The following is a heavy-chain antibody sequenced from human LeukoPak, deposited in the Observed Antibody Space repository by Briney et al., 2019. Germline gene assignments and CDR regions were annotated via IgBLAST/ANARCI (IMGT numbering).Heavy chain of an antibody. V-gene: IGHV1-2*02. D-gene: IGHD1-26*01. J-gene: IGHJ5*02. CDR2: INPKDGDT. CDR1: GYTFDDEY. CDR3: ARRVQKLVGTNWFDP. Sequence: ASVEESFKATGYTFDDEYIHWVRQAAALGLDWMGWINPKDGDTNYAQKFQGRVTMTRETSISTAYMELRRLKSDESAVYYCARRVQKLVGTNWFDPWGQGTLVTVSS.